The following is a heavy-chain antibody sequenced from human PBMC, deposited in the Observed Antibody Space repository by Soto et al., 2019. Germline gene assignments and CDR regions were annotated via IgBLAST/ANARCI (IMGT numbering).Heavy chain of an antibody. CDR2: IYYSGST. CDR3: ARHSGKQWLEVGGIDY. D-gene: IGHD6-19*01. V-gene: IGHV4-59*08. J-gene: IGHJ4*02. Sequence: SETLSLTCTVSGGSISSYYWSLIRQPPGKGLEWIGYIYYSGSTNYNPSLKSRVTISVDTSKNQFSLKLSSVTATDTAVYYCARHSGKQWLEVGGIDYWGQGTLVTVSS. CDR1: GGSISSYY.